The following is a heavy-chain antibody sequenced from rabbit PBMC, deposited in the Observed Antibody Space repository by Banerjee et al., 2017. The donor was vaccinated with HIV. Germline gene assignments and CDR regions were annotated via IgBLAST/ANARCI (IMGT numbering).Heavy chain of an antibody. Sequence: QEQLEESGGDLVKPEGSLTLTCTASGFSLSNKYVMCWVRQAPGKGLEWIACINTNSGNTVYASWAKGRFTISKTSTTVTLQMTSLTAADTATYFCAREDTSGWGPGTLVTVS. CDR2: INTNSGNT. CDR1: GFSLSNKYV. D-gene: IGHD1-1*01. J-gene: IGHJ6*01. CDR3: AREDTSG. V-gene: IGHV1S45*01.